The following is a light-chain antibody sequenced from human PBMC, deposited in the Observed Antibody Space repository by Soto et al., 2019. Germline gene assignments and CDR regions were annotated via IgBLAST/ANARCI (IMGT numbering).Light chain of an antibody. J-gene: IGKJ1*01. Sequence: AIRMTQSPSSLSASTGDRVPITCRASQGISSYLAWYQQKPGKAPKIXIYAASTLQSGVPSRFSGSGSGTDFTLTISSLQPEDFATYYCLQDYNYPRTFGQGTKVDIK. V-gene: IGKV1-8*01. CDR3: LQDYNYPRT. CDR1: QGISSY. CDR2: AAS.